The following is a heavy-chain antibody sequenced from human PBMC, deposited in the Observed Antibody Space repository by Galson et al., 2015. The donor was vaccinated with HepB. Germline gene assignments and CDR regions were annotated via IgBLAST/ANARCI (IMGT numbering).Heavy chain of an antibody. V-gene: IGHV4-39*01. CDR1: GGSISSSSYY. CDR2: IYYGGST. Sequence: SETLSLTCTVSGGSISSSSYYWGWIRQPPGKGLEWIGSIYYGGSTYYNPSLKSRVTISVDTSKNQFSLKLSSVTAADTAVYYCARTYYYGSGSPYDYWGQGTLVTVSS. CDR3: ARTYYYGSGSPYDY. D-gene: IGHD3-10*01. J-gene: IGHJ4*02.